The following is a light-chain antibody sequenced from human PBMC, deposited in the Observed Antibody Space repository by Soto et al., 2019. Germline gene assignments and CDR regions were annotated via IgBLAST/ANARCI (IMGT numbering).Light chain of an antibody. J-gene: IGLJ3*02. CDR2: QND. Sequence: QSVLTQPPSVSAAPGQKVTISCSGTSSNIGNNYVSWYQQLPGTAPRLLIWQNDQRPSGIPDRFSGSKSGTSATLGITGLQTGDEADYYCGTWDSSLTAGVFGGGTKVTVL. CDR3: GTWDSSLTAGV. V-gene: IGLV1-51*01. CDR1: SSNIGNNY.